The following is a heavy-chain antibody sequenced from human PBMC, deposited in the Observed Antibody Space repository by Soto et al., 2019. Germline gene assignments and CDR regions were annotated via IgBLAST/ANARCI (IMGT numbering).Heavy chain of an antibody. CDR1: GGTFSSYT. CDR3: ARGGCSSGSCCSPTNYYYYMDV. V-gene: IGHV1-69*02. J-gene: IGHJ6*03. CDR2: IIPILGIA. D-gene: IGHD2-15*01. Sequence: QVQLVQSGAEVKKPGSSVKVSCKASGGTFSSYTISWVRQAPGQGLEWMGRIIPILGIANYAQKFQGRVMITADKYASSAYMKVSSLRSADTAVDYCARGGCSSGSCCSPTNYYYYMDVWGKGTTVTVSS.